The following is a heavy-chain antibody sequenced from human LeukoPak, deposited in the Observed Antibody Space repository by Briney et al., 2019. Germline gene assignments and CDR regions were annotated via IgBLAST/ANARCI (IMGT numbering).Heavy chain of an antibody. V-gene: IGHV3-30*18. CDR3: AKGRGYSYGEGDY. CDR1: GFTFSSYG. J-gene: IGHJ4*02. D-gene: IGHD5-18*01. CDR2: ISYDGSNK. Sequence: GGSLRLSCAASGFTFSSYGMHWVRQAPGKGLEWVAVISYDGSNKYYADSVKGRFTISRDNPKNTLYLQMNSLRAEDTAVYYCAKGRGYSYGEGDYWGQGTLVTVSS.